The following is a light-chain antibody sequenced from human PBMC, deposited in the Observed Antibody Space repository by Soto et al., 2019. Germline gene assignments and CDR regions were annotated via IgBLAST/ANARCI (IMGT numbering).Light chain of an antibody. CDR3: LQYRSFPRT. J-gene: IGKJ1*01. CDR1: QGIRDD. CDR2: AAS. Sequence: DIQLNQSPSSLSASVGDRVTITCRASQGIRDDLGWYQQKAGEAPKRLIYAASSLHSGVPSRFSGSGSGTEFTLTISSLQPEDFATYYCLQYRSFPRTFGQGTKVEIK. V-gene: IGKV1-17*01.